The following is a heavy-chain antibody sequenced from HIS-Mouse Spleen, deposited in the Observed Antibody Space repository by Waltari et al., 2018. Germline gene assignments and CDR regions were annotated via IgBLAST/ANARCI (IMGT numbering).Heavy chain of an antibody. V-gene: IGHV1-18*01. CDR3: ASLLWFGEFEYFQH. D-gene: IGHD3-10*01. CDR1: GYPFTSYC. CDR2: ISAYNGNT. J-gene: IGHJ1*01. Sequence: QVQLVQSGAEVKKPGASVKVSCQASGYPFTSYCISWVRPAPGQGLEWMGWISAYNGNTNYAQKLQGRVTMTTDTSTSTAYMELRSLRSDDTAVYYCASLLWFGEFEYFQHWGQGTLVTVSS.